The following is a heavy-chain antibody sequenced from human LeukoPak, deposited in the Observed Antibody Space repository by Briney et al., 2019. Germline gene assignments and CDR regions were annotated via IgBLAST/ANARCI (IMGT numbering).Heavy chain of an antibody. D-gene: IGHD1-14*01. V-gene: IGHV3-33*01. CDR1: GFIFSTYG. J-gene: IGHJ4*02. Sequence: GGSLRLSCAASGFIFSTYGMHWVRQAPGKGLEWVAVIWYDGSNKYYEDSVKGRFTISRDNSRNTLYLQMNSLRAEDTAVYYCARASGPFDYWGQGTLVTVSS. CDR2: IWYDGSNK. CDR3: ARASGPFDY.